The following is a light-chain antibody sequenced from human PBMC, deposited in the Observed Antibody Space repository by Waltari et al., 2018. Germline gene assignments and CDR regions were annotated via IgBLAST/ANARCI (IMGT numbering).Light chain of an antibody. CDR1: SSDVGGYNY. J-gene: IGLJ2*01. Sequence: QSALTQPASVSGSPGQSITISCTGTSSDVGGYNYVSWYQQHPGKAPKLMIYDVSKRPSGVSNRFSGSKSGNTASLTIFGLQAEDEADYYCSSYTSSSTPVVFGGGTKLTVL. V-gene: IGLV2-14*01. CDR3: SSYTSSSTPVV. CDR2: DVS.